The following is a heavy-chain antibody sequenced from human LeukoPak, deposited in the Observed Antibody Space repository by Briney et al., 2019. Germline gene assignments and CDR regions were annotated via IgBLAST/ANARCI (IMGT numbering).Heavy chain of an antibody. CDR1: GYTFTGYY. CDR2: INPNSGGT. D-gene: IGHD1-1*01. J-gene: IGHJ6*03. V-gene: IGHV1-2*02. CDR3: ARTKKTWTAYYYYYYMDV. Sequence: ASVKVSCKASGYTFTGYYMHWVRQAPGQGLEWMGWINPNSGGTNYAQKFQGRVTMTRDTSISTAYMELSRLRSDDTAVYYCARTKKTWTAYYYYYYMDVWGKGTTVTVSS.